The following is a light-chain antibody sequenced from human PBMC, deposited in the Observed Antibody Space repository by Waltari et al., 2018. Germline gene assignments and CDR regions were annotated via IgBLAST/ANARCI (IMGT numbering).Light chain of an antibody. Sequence: QSVLTQPASVSGAPGQSITVSCRGTISYLGNYGYGSWYQQHPGRAPKPIIYEVTNRPSGVSSRFSGSKSGNTASLTISGLQAEDEADYYCSSFSSSSTPYVFGSGTKVTVL. J-gene: IGLJ1*01. V-gene: IGLV2-14*03. CDR1: ISYLGNYGY. CDR2: EVT. CDR3: SSFSSSSTPYV.